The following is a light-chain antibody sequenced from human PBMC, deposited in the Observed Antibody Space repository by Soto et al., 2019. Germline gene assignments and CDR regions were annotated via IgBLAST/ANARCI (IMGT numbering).Light chain of an antibody. J-gene: IGKJ1*01. CDR3: QQYNSYPWT. CDR1: QSISSW. V-gene: IGKV1-5*03. CDR2: KAS. Sequence: DIQMTQSPSTLSASVGDRVTITCRASQSISSWLAWYQQKPGKAPKLLIYKASSLECGVPSRFSGCGSGTEFTLTISSLQPDDFATYYCQQYNSYPWTFGQGTKVDIK.